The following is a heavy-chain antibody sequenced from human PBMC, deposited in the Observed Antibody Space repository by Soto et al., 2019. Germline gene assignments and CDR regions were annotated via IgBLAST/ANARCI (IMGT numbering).Heavy chain of an antibody. CDR1: GYTFTSYG. V-gene: IGHV1-18*04. J-gene: IGHJ4*02. CDR3: ARDNALSMLRGVPLDY. Sequence: QVQLVQSGAEVKKPGASVKVSCKASGYTFTSYGISWVRQAPGQGLEWMGWISAYNGNTNYAQKLQGRVTMTTDTPTSTAYMELRSLSSDDTAVYYCARDNALSMLRGVPLDYWGQGTLVTVSS. CDR2: ISAYNGNT. D-gene: IGHD3-10*01.